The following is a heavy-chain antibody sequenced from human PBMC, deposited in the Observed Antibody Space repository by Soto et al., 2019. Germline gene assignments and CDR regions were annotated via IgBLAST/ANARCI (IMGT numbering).Heavy chain of an antibody. V-gene: IGHV4-31*04. J-gene: IGHJ6*02. CDR1: GASISSGGYY. Sequence: QVRLQESGPGLVKPSQTLSLTCSVAGASISSGGYYWNWIRQHPGKGLEWIGYIYYSGTTYYNPSPKSRVTISVATSKNPFSLKLSSVTAANPAVYYCAASCVGCGGFNYYGMDVWGQGTTVTVSS. CDR3: AASCVGCGGFNYYGMDV. D-gene: IGHD2-21*01. CDR2: IYYSGTT.